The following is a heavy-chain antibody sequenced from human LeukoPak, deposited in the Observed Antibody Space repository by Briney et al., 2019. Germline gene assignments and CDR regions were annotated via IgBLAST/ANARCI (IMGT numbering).Heavy chain of an antibody. CDR1: GGTFSSYA. CDR2: IIPILGIA. J-gene: IGHJ6*02. D-gene: IGHD3-16*01. CDR3: ARVWGDRAACSRYYYGMDV. Sequence: EASVKVSCKASGGTFSSYAISWVRQAPGQGLEWMGRIIPILGIANYAQKFQGRVTITADKSTSTAYMELSSLRSEDTAVYYCARVWGDRAACSRYYYGMDVWGQGTTVTVSS. V-gene: IGHV1-69*04.